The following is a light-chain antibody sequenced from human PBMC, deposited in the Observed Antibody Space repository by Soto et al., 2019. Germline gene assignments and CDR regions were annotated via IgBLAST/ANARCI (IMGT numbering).Light chain of an antibody. Sequence: QAALTQPPSASGTPGQRLSISCSGSNSNIGKNTVNWYQQLPRTAPKLLIYSNNQRPSGVPGRFSGSKSGTSASLAISGLQSEDEADYYCAAWDDSLNGHVVFGGGTKVTVL. CDR1: NSNIGKNT. V-gene: IGLV1-44*01. CDR3: AAWDDSLNGHVV. CDR2: SNN. J-gene: IGLJ2*01.